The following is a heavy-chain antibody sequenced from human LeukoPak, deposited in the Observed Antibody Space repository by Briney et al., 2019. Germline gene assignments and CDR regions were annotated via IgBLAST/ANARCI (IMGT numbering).Heavy chain of an antibody. D-gene: IGHD4-17*01. CDR2: IYTSGST. J-gene: IGHJ1*01. Sequence: PSETLSLTCTVSGGSISSGSYYWSWIRQPAGKGLEWIGRIYTSGSTNYNPSLKSRVTISVDTSKNQFSLKLSSVTAADTAVYYCARDVHDYGDYRYFQHWGQGTLVTVSS. CDR1: GGSISSGSYY. V-gene: IGHV4-61*02. CDR3: ARDVHDYGDYRYFQH.